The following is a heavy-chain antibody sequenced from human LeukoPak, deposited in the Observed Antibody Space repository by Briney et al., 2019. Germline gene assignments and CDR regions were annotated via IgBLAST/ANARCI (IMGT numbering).Heavy chain of an antibody. CDR3: ARDLVVVVPAARIAAPDY. J-gene: IGHJ4*02. CDR1: GFTFSSHA. D-gene: IGHD2-2*01. V-gene: IGHV3-30*01. Sequence: PGRSLRLSCAASGFTFSSHAMHWVRQAPGKGLEWVAVISYDGSNKYYADSVKGRFTISRDNSKNTLYLQMNSLRAEDTAVYYCARDLVVVVPAARIAAPDYWGQGTLVTVSS. CDR2: ISYDGSNK.